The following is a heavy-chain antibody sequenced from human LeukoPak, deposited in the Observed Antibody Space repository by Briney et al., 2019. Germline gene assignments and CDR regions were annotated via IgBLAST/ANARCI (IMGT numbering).Heavy chain of an antibody. J-gene: IGHJ6*03. D-gene: IGHD3-22*01. CDR2: IYTSGST. Sequence: SETLSLTCTVSGGSISSGSYYWSWIRQPAGKGLEWIGRIYTSGSTNYNPSLKSRVTMSVDTSKNQFSLKLSSVTAADTAVYYCARNPYYYDSSGYYYYYYYMDVWGKGTTVTVSS. CDR1: GGSISSGSYY. V-gene: IGHV4-61*02. CDR3: ARNPYYYDSSGYYYYYYYMDV.